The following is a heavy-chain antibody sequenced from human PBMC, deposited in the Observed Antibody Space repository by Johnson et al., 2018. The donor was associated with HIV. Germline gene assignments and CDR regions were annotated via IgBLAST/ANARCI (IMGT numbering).Heavy chain of an antibody. CDR1: GFTFSSYA. Sequence: QVQLVESGGGVVQPGRSLRLSCAASGFTFSSYAMHWVRQAPGKGLEWVAVISYDGRHKYYADSVQGRFTISRDNSKNTLYLQMKILRAEDTAVYYCAKEGITMEVDIWGQGTMVTVSS. V-gene: IGHV3-30*04. J-gene: IGHJ3*02. CDR3: AKEGITMEVDI. CDR2: ISYDGRHK. D-gene: IGHD3-10*01.